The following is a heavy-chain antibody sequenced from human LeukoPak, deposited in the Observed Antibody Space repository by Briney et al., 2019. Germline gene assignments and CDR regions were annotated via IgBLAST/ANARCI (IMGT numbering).Heavy chain of an antibody. CDR1: GGSISSSSYY. V-gene: IGHV4-39*07. CDR2: IYYSGST. J-gene: IGHJ2*01. Sequence: SETLSLTCTVSGGSISSSSYYWGWIRQPPGKGLEWIGSIYYSGSTYYNPSLKSRVTISVDRSKNQFSLKLSSVTAADTAVYYCARDLSSGALTPDWYFDLWGRGTLVTVSS. CDR3: ARDLSSGALTPDWYFDL. D-gene: IGHD3-10*02.